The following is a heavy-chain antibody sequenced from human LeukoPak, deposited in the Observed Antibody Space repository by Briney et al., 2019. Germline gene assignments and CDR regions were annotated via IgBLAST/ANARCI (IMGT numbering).Heavy chain of an antibody. D-gene: IGHD3-10*01. CDR2: MNPNSGNT. Sequence: GASVKVSCKASGYTFTSYDINWVRQATGQGLEWMGWMNPNSGNTGYAQKFQGRVTMTRNTSISTAHMELSSLRSEDTAVYYCARAMVRGVIITVFYGMDVWGQGTTVTVSS. CDR3: ARAMVRGVIITVFYGMDV. CDR1: GYTFTSYD. J-gene: IGHJ6*02. V-gene: IGHV1-8*01.